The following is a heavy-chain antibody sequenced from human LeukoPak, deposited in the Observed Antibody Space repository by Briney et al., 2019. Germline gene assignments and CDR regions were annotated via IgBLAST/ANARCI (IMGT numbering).Heavy chain of an antibody. CDR1: GFTFGDYA. D-gene: IGHD6-13*01. J-gene: IGHJ4*02. Sequence: GGSLRLSCTASGFTFGDYAMSWFRQAPGKGLEWVGFIRSKAYGGTTEYAASVKGRFTISRDDSKSIAYLQMNSLKTEDTAVYYCTALYSSSWYYFDYWGQGTLVTVSS. CDR2: IRSKAYGGTT. CDR3: TALYSSSWYYFDY. V-gene: IGHV3-49*03.